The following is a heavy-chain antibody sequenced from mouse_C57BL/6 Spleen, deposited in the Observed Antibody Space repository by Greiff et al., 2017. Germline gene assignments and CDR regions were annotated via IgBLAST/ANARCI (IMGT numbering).Heavy chain of an antibody. D-gene: IGHD1-1*01. V-gene: IGHV5-17*01. Sequence: EVQVVESGGGLVKPGGSLKLSCAASGFTFSDYGMHWVRQAPEKGLEWVAYISSGSSTIYYADTVKGRFTISRDNAKNTLFLQMTSLRSEDTAMYYCARGRLSYGSSHWYFDVWGTGTTVTVSS. CDR3: ARGRLSYGSSHWYFDV. J-gene: IGHJ1*03. CDR2: ISSGSSTI. CDR1: GFTFSDYG.